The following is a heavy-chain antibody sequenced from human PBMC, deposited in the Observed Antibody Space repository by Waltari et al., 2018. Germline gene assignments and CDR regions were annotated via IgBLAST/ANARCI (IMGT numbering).Heavy chain of an antibody. Sequence: EVQLVESGGGLVQPGGSLRLSCVASGFTFSSYSMNWVRQAPGKGLEWVSSISSSSSYIYYADSVKGRFTISRDNAKNSLYLQMNSLRAEDTAVYYCARDQADSSSWLGWSVYWGQGTLVTVSS. CDR1: GFTFSSYS. V-gene: IGHV3-21*01. D-gene: IGHD6-13*01. J-gene: IGHJ4*02. CDR2: ISSSSSYI. CDR3: ARDQADSSSWLGWSVY.